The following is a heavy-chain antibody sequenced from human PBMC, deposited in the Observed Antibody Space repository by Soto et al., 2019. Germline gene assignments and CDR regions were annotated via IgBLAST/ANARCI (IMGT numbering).Heavy chain of an antibody. CDR2: ISAGGGST. CDR3: AHPRGYGVFDAYDI. V-gene: IGHV3-23*01. D-gene: IGHD4-17*01. Sequence: EAQLLESGGGLVQPGGSLRLSCAASGFTFSTYVMSWVRQAPGKGLEWVSAISAGGGSTYYADSVKGRFTISRDNSINTLYMQMNSLRTEDTAVYYCAHPRGYGVFDAYDIWGQGAMVTVSS. CDR1: GFTFSTYV. J-gene: IGHJ3*02.